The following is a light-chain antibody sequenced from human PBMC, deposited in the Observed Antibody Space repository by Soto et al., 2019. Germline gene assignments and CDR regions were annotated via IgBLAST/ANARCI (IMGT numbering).Light chain of an antibody. CDR1: NSNIGNFY. Sequence: QSLLNQPPSVARAPGEKVPISFSGNNSNIGNFYVAWYQPPPGTAPKLPIYDNNKRPSGIPARFSGSNSGTSAPLGITGLQPGDEADYYCGTWDSSLSAYVFGTGTKVTVL. V-gene: IGLV1-51*01. CDR3: GTWDSSLSAYV. J-gene: IGLJ1*01. CDR2: DNN.